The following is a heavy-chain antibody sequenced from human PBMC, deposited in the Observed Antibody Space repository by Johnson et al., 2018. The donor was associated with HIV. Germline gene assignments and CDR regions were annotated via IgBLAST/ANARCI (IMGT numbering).Heavy chain of an antibody. V-gene: IGHV3-30*04. Sequence: QVQLVESGGGVVQPGRSLRLSCAASGFTFSSYAMHWVRQAPGKGLEWVAVISYDGSNKYYADSVKGRFTISRDNSKNKVYLQTNSLRAEDTAVYYCARDREYGLAWGWAFDILGQGTMVTVSS. D-gene: IGHD6-19*01. J-gene: IGHJ3*02. CDR2: ISYDGSNK. CDR3: ARDREYGLAWGWAFDI. CDR1: GFTFSSYA.